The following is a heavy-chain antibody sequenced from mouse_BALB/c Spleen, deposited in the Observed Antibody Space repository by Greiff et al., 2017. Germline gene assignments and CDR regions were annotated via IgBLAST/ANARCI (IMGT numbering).Heavy chain of an antibody. V-gene: IGHV5-17*02. J-gene: IGHJ4*01. Sequence: DVLLVEPGGGLVQPGGSRKLSCAASGFTFSSFGMHWVRQGPEQGLEWVAYISSGSSTIYYADTVKGRFTISRDNPKNTLFMQMTSLRTEDTAMYYCASSKEEAMDYWGQGTSVTVSS. CDR1: GFTFSSFG. CDR2: ISSGSSTI. CDR3: ASSKEEAMDY.